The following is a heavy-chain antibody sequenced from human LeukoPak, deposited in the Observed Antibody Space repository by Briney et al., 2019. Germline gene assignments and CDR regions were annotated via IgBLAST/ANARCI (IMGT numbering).Heavy chain of an antibody. CDR3: ARQGSTYGSGSYFGY. J-gene: IGHJ4*02. Sequence: SETLSLTCTVSGGSISSSSYYWGWIRQPPGKGLEWIGSIYYSGSTYYNPSLKSRVTISVDTSKNQFSLKLSSVTAADTAVYYCARQGSTYGSGSYFGYWGQGTLVTVSS. CDR1: GGSISSSSYY. D-gene: IGHD3-10*01. V-gene: IGHV4-39*01. CDR2: IYYSGST.